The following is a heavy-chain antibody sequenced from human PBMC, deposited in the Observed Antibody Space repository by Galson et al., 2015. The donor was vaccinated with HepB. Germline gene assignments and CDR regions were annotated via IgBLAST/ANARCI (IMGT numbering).Heavy chain of an antibody. CDR3: ARDGDHYYGSGMRA. V-gene: IGHV7-4-1*02. Sequence: SVKVSCKASGYTFTSYAMNWVRQAPGQGLEWMGWINTNTGNPTCAQGFTGRFVFSLDTSVSTAYLQISSLKAEDTAVYYCARDGDHYYGSGMRAWGQGTLVTVSS. CDR2: INTNTGNP. J-gene: IGHJ5*02. D-gene: IGHD3-10*01. CDR1: GYTFTSYA.